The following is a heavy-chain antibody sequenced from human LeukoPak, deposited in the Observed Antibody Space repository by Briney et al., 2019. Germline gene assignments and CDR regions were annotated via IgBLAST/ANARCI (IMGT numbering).Heavy chain of an antibody. D-gene: IGHD5-12*01. CDR3: AKAGIVATMNADWFDP. CDR1: GYTFTSYD. CDR2: MNPNSGNT. Sequence: GASVKVSCKASGYTFTSYDINWVRQATGQGLEWMGWMNPNSGNTGYAQKFQGRVTMTRDTSISTAYMELSSLRSEDTAVYYCAKAGIVATMNADWFDPWGKGTLVTVSS. J-gene: IGHJ5*02. V-gene: IGHV1-8*01.